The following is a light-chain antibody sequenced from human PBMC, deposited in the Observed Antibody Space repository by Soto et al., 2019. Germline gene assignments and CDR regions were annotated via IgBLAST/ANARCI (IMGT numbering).Light chain of an antibody. V-gene: IGKV3-15*01. CDR3: QQCRTWPLT. CDR2: DAS. J-gene: IGKJ4*01. CDR1: QNVYNN. Sequence: EIVMTQSPATLSVSPGEGATLSCKASQNVYNNLAWSQQRPGQPARLLIYDASIRATGISARVSGSGYGTEFTLTISSLQSEDFAVYFCQQCRTWPLTFGGGTKVDIK.